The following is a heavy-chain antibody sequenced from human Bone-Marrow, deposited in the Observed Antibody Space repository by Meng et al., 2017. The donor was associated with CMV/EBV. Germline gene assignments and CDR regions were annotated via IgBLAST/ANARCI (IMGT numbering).Heavy chain of an antibody. Sequence: GGSLRLSCAASGLTFSDYYMSWVRQAPGKGLEWVSVIYSGGSTYYADSVKGRFTISRDNSKNRLYLQMNSLTPEDTAVYYCARDLYDYESSGYFDHWGLGRLVTGSS. V-gene: IGHV3-66*02. CDR2: IYSGGST. J-gene: IGHJ4*02. D-gene: IGHD3-22*01. CDR3: ARDLYDYESSGYFDH. CDR1: GLTFSDYY.